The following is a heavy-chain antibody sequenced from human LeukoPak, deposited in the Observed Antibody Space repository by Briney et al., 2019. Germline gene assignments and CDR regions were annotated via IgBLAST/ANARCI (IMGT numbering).Heavy chain of an antibody. Sequence: SETLSLTCTVSGGSFSSSRYYWGWIRQPPGKGLEWIASISYSGSSYYNPSLKSRVTISVDTSKNQVSLQLSSVTAADTAVYYCVRDDYGDYTRRFDPWGQGTLVTVS. J-gene: IGHJ5*02. V-gene: IGHV4-39*07. D-gene: IGHD4-17*01. CDR3: VRDDYGDYTRRFDP. CDR1: GGSFSSSRYY. CDR2: ISYSGSS.